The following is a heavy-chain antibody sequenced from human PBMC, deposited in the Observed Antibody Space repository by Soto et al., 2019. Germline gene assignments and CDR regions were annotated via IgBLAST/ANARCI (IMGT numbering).Heavy chain of an antibody. V-gene: IGHV1-8*01. CDR3: ARGNPFNYAGFDV. CDR2: MNAKSGDT. CDR1: GYTFSDFD. J-gene: IGHJ6*02. D-gene: IGHD3-16*01. Sequence: QAHLEQSGAEVKRPGASVKVSCKASGYTFSDFDINWLRQASGQGPEWMGWMNAKSGDTFFAQRFQGKFNMTWDTALGTAYMEVGRLTSDDTAMYYCARGNPFNYAGFDVWGQGTTVAVSS.